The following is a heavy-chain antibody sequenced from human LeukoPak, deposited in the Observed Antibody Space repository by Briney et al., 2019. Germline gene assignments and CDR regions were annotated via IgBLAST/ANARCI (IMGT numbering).Heavy chain of an antibody. D-gene: IGHD2-15*01. V-gene: IGHV1-69*05. CDR1: GGTFSSYA. CDR3: ARDRVAATDAFDI. CDR2: IIPIFGTA. J-gene: IGHJ3*02. Sequence: SVKVSCEASGGTFSSYAISWVRQAPGQGLEWMGRIIPIFGTANYAQKFQGRVTITTDESTSTAYMELSSLRSEDTAVYYCARDRVAATDAFDIWGQGTMVTVSS.